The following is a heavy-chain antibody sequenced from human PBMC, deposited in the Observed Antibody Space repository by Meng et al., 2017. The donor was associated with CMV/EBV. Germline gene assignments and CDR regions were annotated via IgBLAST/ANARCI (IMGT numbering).Heavy chain of an antibody. Sequence: GGSLRLSCAASGFTFSSYSMNWVRQAPGKGLEWVSSISSSSSYIYYADSVKGRFTISRDNAKNSLYLQMNSLRADDTAVYYCARAIGVVIKIERLSLYYFDYWGQGTLVTVSS. CDR3: ARAIGVVIKIERLSLYYFDY. J-gene: IGHJ4*02. D-gene: IGHD3-3*01. CDR2: ISSSSSYI. V-gene: IGHV3-21*01. CDR1: GFTFSSYS.